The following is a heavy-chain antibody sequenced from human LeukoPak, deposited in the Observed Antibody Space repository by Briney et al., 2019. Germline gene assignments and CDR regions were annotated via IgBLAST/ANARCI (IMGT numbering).Heavy chain of an antibody. V-gene: IGHV4-34*01. CDR2: INHSGST. J-gene: IGHJ2*01. Sequence: SETLSLTCAVYGGSFSGYYWSWIRQPPGKGLEWIGKINHSGSTNYNPSLKSRVTISVDTSKNQFSLKLSSVTAADTAVYYCTRDYVYCSSTSCYDGRYFDLWGRGTLVTVSS. CDR1: GGSFSGYY. CDR3: TRDYVYCSSTSCYDGRYFDL. D-gene: IGHD2-2*01.